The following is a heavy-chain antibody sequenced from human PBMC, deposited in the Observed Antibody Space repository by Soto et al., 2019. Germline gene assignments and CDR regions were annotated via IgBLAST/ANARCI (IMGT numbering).Heavy chain of an antibody. Sequence: QVQLQESGPGLVKPSQTLSLTCTVSGGSISSGGYYWSWIRQHPGKGLEWIGYIYYSGSTYYNPSLKSRVTISVDTSKNQFSLKLSSVTAADTAVYYCARGETIFGVVNAFDIWGQGTMVTVSS. CDR1: GGSISSGGYY. J-gene: IGHJ3*02. CDR2: IYYSGST. V-gene: IGHV4-31*03. D-gene: IGHD3-3*01. CDR3: ARGETIFGVVNAFDI.